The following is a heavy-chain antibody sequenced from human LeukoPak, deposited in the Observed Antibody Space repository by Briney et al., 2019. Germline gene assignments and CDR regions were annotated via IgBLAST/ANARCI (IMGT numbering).Heavy chain of an antibody. J-gene: IGHJ3*02. CDR3: ARDGGLNTRDAFDI. D-gene: IGHD2-2*02. CDR1: GYSFTTYW. CDR2: IYLGGSDT. Sequence: GESLKISCKGSGYSFTTYWIGWVRQMPGKGLELMGIIYLGGSDTRYSPSFQGHVTISADKSISSAYLQWSSLKASDTAMYYCARDGGLNTRDAFDIWGQGTMVTVSS. V-gene: IGHV5-51*01.